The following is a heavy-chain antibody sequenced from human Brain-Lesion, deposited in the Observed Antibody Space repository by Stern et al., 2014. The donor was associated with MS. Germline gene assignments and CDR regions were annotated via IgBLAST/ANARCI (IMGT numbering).Heavy chain of an antibody. V-gene: IGHV4-39*01. D-gene: IGHD1-26*01. J-gene: IGHJ4*02. Sequence: QLVQSGPGLVKPSETLSLTCTVSGGSISSSTSYWAWIRQPPGKGLEWIGNIYYSGFTYYNPSLKSRVTISVDMSKNQFSLKLSSVTAADTAIYYCARHDSVPRPSQLYSARDRGPGYFDYWGQGTLVTVSS. CDR3: ARHDSVPRPSQLYSARDRGPGYFDY. CDR1: GGSISSSTSY. CDR2: IYYSGFT.